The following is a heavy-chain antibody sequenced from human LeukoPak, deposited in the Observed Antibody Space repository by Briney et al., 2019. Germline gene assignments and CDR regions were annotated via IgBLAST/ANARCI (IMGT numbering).Heavy chain of an antibody. CDR3: ARAGQWLVRIGYYYYMDV. CDR1: GFTFSSYE. V-gene: IGHV3-48*03. J-gene: IGHJ6*03. CDR2: ISSSGSTI. Sequence: PGGSLRLSCAASGFTFSSYEMNWVRQAPGKGLEWVSYISSSGSTIYYADSVKGRFTISRDNAKNSLYLQMNSLRAEDTAVYYCARAGQWLVRIGYYYYMDVWGKGTTVTISS. D-gene: IGHD6-19*01.